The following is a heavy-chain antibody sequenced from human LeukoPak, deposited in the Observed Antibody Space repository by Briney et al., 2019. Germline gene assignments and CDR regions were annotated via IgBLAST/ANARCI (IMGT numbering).Heavy chain of an antibody. CDR2: ISGRGGST. V-gene: IGHV3-23*01. J-gene: IGHJ4*02. Sequence: GGSLRLSCAASGFTFSSYAMSWVRQAAGKGLEWVSAISGRGGSTYYADSVKGRFTICRDNSKHTLYLQMNSLRAEDTAVYCCAKDFNPGLVGVVAATWDYWGQGTLVTVSS. CDR3: AKDFNPGLVGVVAATWDY. D-gene: IGHD2-15*01. CDR1: GFTFSSYA.